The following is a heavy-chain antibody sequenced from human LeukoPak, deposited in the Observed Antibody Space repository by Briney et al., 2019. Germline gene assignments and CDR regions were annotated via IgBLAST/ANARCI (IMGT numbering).Heavy chain of an antibody. V-gene: IGHV1-46*01. CDR2: INPSGGST. Sequence: ASVKVSCKASGYTFTSYYMHWVRQAPGQGLEWMGIINPSGGSTSYAQKFQGRVTMTRDMSTSTVYMELSSLRSEDTAVYYCARQLIRIAARLRPSPYLGYWGQGTLVTVSS. CDR3: ARQLIRIAARLRPSPYLGY. D-gene: IGHD6-6*01. J-gene: IGHJ4*02. CDR1: GYTFTSYY.